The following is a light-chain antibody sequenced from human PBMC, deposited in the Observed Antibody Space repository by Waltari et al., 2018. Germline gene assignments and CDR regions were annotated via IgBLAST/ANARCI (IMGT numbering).Light chain of an antibody. CDR2: GAS. J-gene: IGKJ2*01. Sequence: VLTQSPGTLSLSPGETATLSCRASQYITTRYFAWYQQKPGQAPRLLIYGASSRAAGIPDRFSGSGSGTDFTLTIIRLEPEDFAVYYCQQYGSSVMYTFGQGTKLEIK. V-gene: IGKV3-20*01. CDR3: QQYGSSVMYT. CDR1: QYITTRY.